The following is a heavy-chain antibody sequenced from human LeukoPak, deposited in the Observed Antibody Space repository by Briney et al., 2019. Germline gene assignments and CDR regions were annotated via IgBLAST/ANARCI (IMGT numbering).Heavy chain of an antibody. CDR3: ARDRAAADP. V-gene: IGHV3-48*03. Sequence: GGSLRLSCAASGFTFSSYEMNWVRQAPGKGLEWVSYISSSGSTIYYADSVKGRFTISRDDSKNMLFLQMDSLRVEDTAVYYCARDRAAADPWGQGTLVTVSS. CDR2: ISSSGSTI. J-gene: IGHJ5*02. D-gene: IGHD6-13*01. CDR1: GFTFSSYE.